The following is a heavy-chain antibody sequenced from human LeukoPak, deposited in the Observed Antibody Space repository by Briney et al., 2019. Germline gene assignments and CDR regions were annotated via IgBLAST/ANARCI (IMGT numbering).Heavy chain of an antibody. CDR1: GNSVSSNIAT. CDR2: TYYRSQWYY. D-gene: IGHD6-13*01. V-gene: IGHV6-1*01. CDR3: ARERSSWYYLDY. Sequence: SQTLSLTCVISGNSVSSNIATWNWIRQSPSRGLEWLGRTYYRSQWYYDYPVSVRSRITINPDTSKNQFSLQLSSVTPEDTAVYFCARERSSWYYLDYWGQGMLVTVSS. J-gene: IGHJ4*02.